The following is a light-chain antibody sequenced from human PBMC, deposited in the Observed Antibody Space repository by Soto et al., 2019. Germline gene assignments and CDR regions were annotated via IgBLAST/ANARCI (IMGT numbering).Light chain of an antibody. CDR3: QVWDIMTDNYV. J-gene: IGLJ1*01. CDR2: YDS. Sequence: SYELTQPPSVSVAPEKTATITCGGNNIGNKRVHWYRQKPGQAPVLVISYDSDRPSGIPERFSGSNSGNTATLTISRVEAGDAADYYCQVWDIMTDNYVFGSGTKLTVL. CDR1: NIGNKR. V-gene: IGLV3-21*04.